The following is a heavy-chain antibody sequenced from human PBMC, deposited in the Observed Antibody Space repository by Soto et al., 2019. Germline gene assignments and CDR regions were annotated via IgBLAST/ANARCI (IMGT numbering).Heavy chain of an antibody. V-gene: IGHV1-3*04. CDR2: INTGNGET. D-gene: IGHD7-27*01. CDR1: GYSFTHFE. Sequence: QVQLVQSGPEVKQPGASVRISCQASGYSFTHFEMHWVRQAPGQRLEWMGWINTGNGETKYSKKFQGRVTFTRDTSASTAYLDLDGLTSDDTSFYFCARGLTRLDYWGQGTLVTVSS. J-gene: IGHJ4*02. CDR3: ARGLTRLDY.